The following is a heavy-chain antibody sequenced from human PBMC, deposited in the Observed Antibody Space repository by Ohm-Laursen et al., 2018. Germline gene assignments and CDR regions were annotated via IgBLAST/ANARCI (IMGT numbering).Heavy chain of an antibody. D-gene: IGHD5-24*01. CDR1: GGSFSGYS. V-gene: IGHV4-34*01. J-gene: IGHJ4*02. CDR3: ASGRDGYNWPRYYFDY. Sequence: SDTLSLTCAVYGGSFSGYSWTWIRQPPGKGLEWMGEINHSGSTNYNPSLKSRVTISVDTSKNQFSLKLSSVTAADTAVYYCASGRDGYNWPRYYFDYWGQGTLVTVSS. CDR2: INHSGST.